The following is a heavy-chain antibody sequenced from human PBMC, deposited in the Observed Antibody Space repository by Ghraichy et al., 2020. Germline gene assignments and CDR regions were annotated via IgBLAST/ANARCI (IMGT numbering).Heavy chain of an antibody. CDR1: GGSISGSSYY. CDR3: ARGIAPGSLYNVPS. V-gene: IGHV4-39*02. CDR2: IFYSGST. J-gene: IGHJ5*02. Sequence: SQTLSLTCTVSGGSISGSSYYWGWIRQPPGKGLGWIGGIFYSGSTYYSPSLKSLVTLSVDTSKNNFSLWLSSVTAADTAVYYCARGIAPGSLYNVPSWGQATLVTLRS. D-gene: IGHD3-10*01.